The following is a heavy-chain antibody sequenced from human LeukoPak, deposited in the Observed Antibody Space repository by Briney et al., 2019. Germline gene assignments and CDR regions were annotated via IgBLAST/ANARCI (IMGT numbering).Heavy chain of an antibody. CDR2: ISTSSSYI. V-gene: IGHV3-21*01. Sequence: PGGSLRLSCAASGFTFSRSSMNWVRQAPGKGLEWVSSISTSSSYIYYADSVKGRFTISRDNAKNSLYLQMNSLRAEDTAVYYCARGSENYLGGLDYWGQGTQVTVSS. CDR1: GFTFSRSS. D-gene: IGHD3-10*01. J-gene: IGHJ4*02. CDR3: ARGSENYLGGLDY.